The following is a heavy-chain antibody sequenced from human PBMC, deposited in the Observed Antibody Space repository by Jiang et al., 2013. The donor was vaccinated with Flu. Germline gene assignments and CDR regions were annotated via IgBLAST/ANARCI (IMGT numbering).Heavy chain of an antibody. D-gene: IGHD7-27*01. CDR2: IHNSGST. V-gene: IGHV4-59*08. CDR3: ARHGPLIGDLRYFDY. Sequence: PSETLSLTCTVSGGSISRYYWGWMRQPPGKGLEWFGSIHNSGSTNYNPSLKSRVSISVDTSKNQFSLKLSSVTAADTAVYYCARHGPLIGDLRYFDYWGQGTLVTVSS. J-gene: IGHJ4*02. CDR1: GGSISRYY.